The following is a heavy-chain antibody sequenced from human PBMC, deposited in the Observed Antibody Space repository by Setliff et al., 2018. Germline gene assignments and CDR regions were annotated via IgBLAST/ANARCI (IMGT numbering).Heavy chain of an antibody. D-gene: IGHD5-12*01. V-gene: IGHV4-34*01. J-gene: IGHJ3*02. CDR2: INHSGST. CDR1: GGSFSGYY. CDR3: TRGPDGYTYQGSFDI. Sequence: PSETLSLTCAVYGGSFSGYYWSWIRQPPGKGLEWIGEINHSGSTNYNPSLESRVTISVDTSKNQFSLKLSSVTAADTAVYYCTRGPDGYTYQGSFDIWGQGTMVTVSS.